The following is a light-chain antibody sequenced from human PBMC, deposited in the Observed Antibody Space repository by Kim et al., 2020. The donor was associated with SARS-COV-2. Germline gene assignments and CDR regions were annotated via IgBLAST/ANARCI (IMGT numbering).Light chain of an antibody. Sequence: QSDLTQPRSVSGSPGQSVAISCTGTSSDVGGYNYVSWYQQYPGKAPKLVIYGVNKRPSGVPDRFSGSKSGNTASLTISGLQAEDEADYYCCSYAGRHQAVFGGGTQLTVL. V-gene: IGLV2-11*01. CDR3: CSYAGRHQAV. CDR2: GVN. J-gene: IGLJ2*01. CDR1: SSDVGGYNY.